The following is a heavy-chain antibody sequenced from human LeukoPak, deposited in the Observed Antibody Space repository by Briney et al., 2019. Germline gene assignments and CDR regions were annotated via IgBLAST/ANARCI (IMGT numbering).Heavy chain of an antibody. Sequence: AGGSLRLSCAASGFTFSSYAMHWVRQAPGKGLEWVAVISYDGSNKYYADSVKGRFTISRDNFKNSLYLQMDGLKTDDTGLYYCAKGSTYGHSGLFHYWGQGTLVTVSS. CDR2: ISYDGSNK. J-gene: IGHJ4*02. CDR1: GFTFSSYA. D-gene: IGHD3-10*01. CDR3: AKGSTYGHSGLFHY. V-gene: IGHV3-30-3*01.